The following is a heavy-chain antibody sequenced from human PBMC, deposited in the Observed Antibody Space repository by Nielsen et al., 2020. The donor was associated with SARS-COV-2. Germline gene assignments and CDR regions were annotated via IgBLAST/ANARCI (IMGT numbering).Heavy chain of an antibody. CDR1: GFTFSSHD. J-gene: IGHJ3*01. V-gene: IGHV3-13*01. CDR3: ASSPGANLALGVTGPFHF. CDR2: IGTVGDT. D-gene: IGHD3-3*01. Sequence: GGSLRLSCAASGFTFSSHDIHWVRQATGKGLEWVSGIGTVGDTFYQDSVKGRFTISREDAKNSLYLQMNSLRVEDTAVYYCASSPGANLALGVTGPFHFWGQGTMVTVSS.